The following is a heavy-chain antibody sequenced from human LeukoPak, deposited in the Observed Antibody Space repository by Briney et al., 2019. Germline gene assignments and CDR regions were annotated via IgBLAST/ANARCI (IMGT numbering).Heavy chain of an antibody. J-gene: IGHJ6*02. CDR1: GLTFSIYD. CDR2: IDTAGVT. CDR3: ARGGYFGSGPMDV. V-gene: IGHV3-13*01. D-gene: IGHD3-10*01. Sequence: GGSLRLSCAGSGLTFSIYDMHWVRQAAGKGLEWVAGIDTAGVTYYPGSVRGRFTISRENGRNSFFLQMNSLRAGDTAVYYCARGGYFGSGPMDVWGQGTTVTVSS.